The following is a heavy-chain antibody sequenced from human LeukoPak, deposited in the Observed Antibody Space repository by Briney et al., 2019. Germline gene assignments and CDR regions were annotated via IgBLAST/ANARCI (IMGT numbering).Heavy chain of an antibody. V-gene: IGHV3-21*04. Sequence: GGSLRLSCAASGFTFSSYSMNWVRQAPGKGLEWVSSISSSSSYIYYADSVKGRFTISRDNAKNSLYLQMNSLRAEDMALYYCAESLRGWLHTGFFGYWGQGTLVTVSS. J-gene: IGHJ4*02. D-gene: IGHD5-24*01. CDR1: GFTFSSYS. CDR2: ISSSSSYI. CDR3: AESLRGWLHTGFFGY.